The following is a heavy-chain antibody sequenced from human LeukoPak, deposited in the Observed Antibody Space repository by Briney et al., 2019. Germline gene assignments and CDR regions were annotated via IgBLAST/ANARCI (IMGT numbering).Heavy chain of an antibody. CDR3: ADSSGYRGGDVFDS. Sequence: PSETLSLTCTVSRASFNGSDYCWGWVRQPPGKGLEWIGTIYYRGHTYYNPSLTSRVTISADTSKMQFSLKLTSATAADTAVYYCADSSGYRGGDVFDSWGRGTLVTVSS. D-gene: IGHD3-22*01. J-gene: IGHJ3*02. CDR2: IYYRGHT. V-gene: IGHV4-39*01. CDR1: RASFNGSDYC.